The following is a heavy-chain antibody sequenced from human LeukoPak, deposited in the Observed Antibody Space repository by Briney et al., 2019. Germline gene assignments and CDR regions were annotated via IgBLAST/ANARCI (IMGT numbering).Heavy chain of an antibody. J-gene: IGHJ6*03. D-gene: IGHD3-16*01. CDR3: ARLGEGRNYDLLYSSYYYMDV. CDR1: GGTFSSYA. Sequence: SVKVSCKASGGTFSSYAISWVRQAPGQGLEWMGRIIPILGIANYAQKFQGRVTITADKSTSTAYMELSSLRSEDTAVYYCARLGEGRNYDLLYSSYYYMDVWGKGTTVTVSS. V-gene: IGHV1-69*04. CDR2: IIPILGIA.